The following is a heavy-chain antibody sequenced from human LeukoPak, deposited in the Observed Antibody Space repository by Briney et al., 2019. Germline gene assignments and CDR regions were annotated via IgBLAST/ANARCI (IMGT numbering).Heavy chain of an antibody. CDR3: AKARYGSGSPWYFDY. V-gene: IGHV3-23*01. CDR1: GFTFSSYA. D-gene: IGHD3-10*01. J-gene: IGHJ4*02. Sequence: PGGSLRLSCAASGFTFSSYAMSWVRQAPGKGLEWVSAISGSGGSTYYADSVKGRFTISRDNSKNTLYLQTNSLRAEDTAVYYCAKARYGSGSPWYFDYWGQGTLVTVSS. CDR2: ISGSGGST.